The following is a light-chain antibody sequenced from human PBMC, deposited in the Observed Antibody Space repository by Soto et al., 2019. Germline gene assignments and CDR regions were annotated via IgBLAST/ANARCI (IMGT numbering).Light chain of an antibody. CDR1: QSIRNH. CDR3: QQYNSYSRT. V-gene: IGKV1-5*01. CDR2: VAS. Sequence: DIEMTQSPSSLSASVGDWVTIPCRASQSIRNHVNWYQQKPGKAPKLLIYVASNLQSGVPSRFSGSGSGTEFTLTISSLQPDDFATYYCQQYNSYSRTFGQGTKVDIK. J-gene: IGKJ1*01.